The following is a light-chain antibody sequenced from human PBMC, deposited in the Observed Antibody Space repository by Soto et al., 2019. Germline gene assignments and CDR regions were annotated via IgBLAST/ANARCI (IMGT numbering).Light chain of an antibody. Sequence: EIVLTQSPATLSLSPGERANISCRASQSVTTYLAWYQQKPGQAPRLLIYGASSRATGIPERFSGSGSGTDFTLTISSLEPEDFAVYYCQQRSNWPPFTFGQGTRLEIK. CDR3: QQRSNWPPFT. CDR1: QSVTTY. V-gene: IGKV3-11*01. J-gene: IGKJ5*01. CDR2: GAS.